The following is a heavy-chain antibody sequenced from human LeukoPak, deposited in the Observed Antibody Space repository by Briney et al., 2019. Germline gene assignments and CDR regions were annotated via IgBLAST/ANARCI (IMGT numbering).Heavy chain of an antibody. D-gene: IGHD6-19*01. CDR2: ISGSGGST. V-gene: IGHV3-23*01. J-gene: IGHJ4*02. Sequence: GGSLRLSCAASGFTFSSYAMSWVRQTPGKGLEWVSAISGSGGSTYYADSVKGRFTISRDNSKNTLYLQMNSLRAEDTAVYYCAKVCREEAVAGTFDYWGQGTLVTVSS. CDR3: AKVCREEAVAGTFDY. CDR1: GFTFSSYA.